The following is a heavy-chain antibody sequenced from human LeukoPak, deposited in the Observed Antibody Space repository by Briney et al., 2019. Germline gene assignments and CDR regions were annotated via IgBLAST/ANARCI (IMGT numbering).Heavy chain of an antibody. V-gene: IGHV3-30*04. CDR2: ISYDGSNK. D-gene: IGHD6-19*01. CDR1: GFTFSSYA. CDR3: ARVPYSSGWYYFDY. J-gene: IGHJ4*02. Sequence: GGSLRLSCAASGFTFSSYAMHWVRQAPGKGLEWVAVISYDGSNKYYADSVKGRFTISRDNSKNTLYLQMNSLRVEDTAVYYCARVPYSSGWYYFDYWGQGTLVTVSS.